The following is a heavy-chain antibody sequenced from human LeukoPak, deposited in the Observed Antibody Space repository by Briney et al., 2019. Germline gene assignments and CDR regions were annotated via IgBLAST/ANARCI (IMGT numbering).Heavy chain of an antibody. J-gene: IGHJ4*02. CDR1: GFTFSSYE. V-gene: IGHV3-48*03. CDR2: ISSSGSTI. D-gene: IGHD1-26*01. CDR3: ARVVTKYSGSYGYYFDY. Sequence: GGSLRLSCAASGFTFSSYEMNSVRQAPGKGLEGVSYISSSGSTIYYADSVKGRFNISRDNAKNSLYLQMNSLRAEDTAVYYCARVVTKYSGSYGYYFDYWGQGTLVTVSS.